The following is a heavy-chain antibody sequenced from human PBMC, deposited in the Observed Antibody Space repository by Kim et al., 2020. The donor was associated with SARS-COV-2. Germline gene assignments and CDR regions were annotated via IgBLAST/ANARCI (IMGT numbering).Heavy chain of an antibody. CDR3: AKYYGGVDS. D-gene: IGHD3-3*01. Sequence: SETLSLTCTVSGASIRSDYWSWIRQPPGKGLEWIGYIYYTGSANYNPSLKSRVTMSVDMSKNQFSLKRSSVTAADTAVYYCAKYYGGVDSWGQGTLVTVS. CDR1: GASIRSDY. CDR2: IYYTGSA. J-gene: IGHJ4*02. V-gene: IGHV4-59*13.